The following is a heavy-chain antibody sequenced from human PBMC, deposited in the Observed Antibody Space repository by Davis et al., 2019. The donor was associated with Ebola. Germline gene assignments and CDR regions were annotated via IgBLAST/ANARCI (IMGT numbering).Heavy chain of an antibody. CDR2: INHSGST. V-gene: IGHV4-34*01. CDR1: GFTFSNAW. CDR3: ARGRSFYNDSSGYGVKDAFDI. Sequence: MPGGSLRLSCAASGFTFSNAWMSWVRQAPGKGLEWLGEINHSGSTHYNPSLKSRVTMSVDTSKNQFSLKVTSVTAADTAVYYCARGRSFYNDSSGYGVKDAFDIWGQGTMATVSS. D-gene: IGHD3-22*01. J-gene: IGHJ3*02.